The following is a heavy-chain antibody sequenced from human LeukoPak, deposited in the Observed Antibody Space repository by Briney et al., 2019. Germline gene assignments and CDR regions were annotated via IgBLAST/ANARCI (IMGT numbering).Heavy chain of an antibody. Sequence: ASVKVSCKASGYAFTGYYMHWARQAPGQGLEWMGWINPNSGGTNYAQKFQGRVTMTRDTSISTAYMELSRLRSDDTAVYYCASGPGSYYPSVDYWGQGTLVTVSS. J-gene: IGHJ4*02. CDR3: ASGPGSYYPSVDY. V-gene: IGHV1-2*02. CDR2: INPNSGGT. D-gene: IGHD3-10*01. CDR1: GYAFTGYY.